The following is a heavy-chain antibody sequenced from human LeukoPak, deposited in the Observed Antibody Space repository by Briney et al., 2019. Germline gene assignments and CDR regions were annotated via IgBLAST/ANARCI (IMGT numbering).Heavy chain of an antibody. V-gene: IGHV1-69*02. CDR1: GGTFSNYS. CDR2: IIPILDLG. D-gene: IGHD2-21*02. Sequence: ASVKVSCKASGGTFSNYSINWVRQAPGHGLEWMGRIIPILDLGNYAQKLQGRVTITADTSTSIAYMELSNLRSEDTALYYCARQYCGGDCYEEGAFDIWGQGTMVTVSS. CDR3: ARQYCGGDCYEEGAFDI. J-gene: IGHJ3*02.